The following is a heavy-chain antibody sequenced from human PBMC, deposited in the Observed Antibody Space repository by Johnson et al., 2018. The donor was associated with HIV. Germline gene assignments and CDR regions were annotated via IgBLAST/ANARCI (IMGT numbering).Heavy chain of an antibody. CDR3: AKGRGYDYDALDC. V-gene: IGHV3-23*04. J-gene: IGHJ3*01. CDR1: GFTFSTYG. D-gene: IGHD5-12*01. CDR2: ISGTGGTT. Sequence: EVQLVESGGGLVQPGGSLRMSCVASGFTFSTYGMTWVRQAPGKGLEWVSAISGTGGTTYYADSVRGRFSISRDKSKDPLYLQMSSLRAEDTAVYYCAKGRGYDYDALDCWGQGTMVTVSS.